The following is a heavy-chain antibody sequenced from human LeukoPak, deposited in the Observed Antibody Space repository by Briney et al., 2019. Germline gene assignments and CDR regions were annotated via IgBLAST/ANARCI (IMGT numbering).Heavy chain of an antibody. CDR1: GGSISSSSYY. Sequence: SETLSLTCTVSGGSISSSSYYWGWIRQPPGKGLEWIGSIYYSGSTYYNPSLKSRVTISVDTSKNQFSLKLSSVTAADTAVYYCARVPSGFLGTDAFDIWGQGTMVTVSS. D-gene: IGHD1-14*01. J-gene: IGHJ3*02. CDR3: ARVPSGFLGTDAFDI. CDR2: IYYSGST. V-gene: IGHV4-39*01.